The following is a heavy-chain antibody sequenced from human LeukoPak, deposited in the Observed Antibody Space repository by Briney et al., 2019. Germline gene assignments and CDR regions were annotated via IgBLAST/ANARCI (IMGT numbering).Heavy chain of an antibody. Sequence: PGGSLRLSCAASGFTFSSYAMSWVRQAPGKGLEWVSAISGSGGSTYYADSVKGRFTISRDNSKNTLYLQMNSLRAEDTAVYYCAKVTLTIFGVVIPASLDYWGQGTLVTVSS. D-gene: IGHD3-3*01. CDR2: ISGSGGST. J-gene: IGHJ4*02. CDR1: GFTFSSYA. V-gene: IGHV3-23*01. CDR3: AKVTLTIFGVVIPASLDY.